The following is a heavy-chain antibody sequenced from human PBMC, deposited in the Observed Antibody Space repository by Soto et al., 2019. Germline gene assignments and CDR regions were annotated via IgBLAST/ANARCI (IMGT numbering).Heavy chain of an antibody. Sequence: GASVKVSCKASGYTFTGYYMHWVRQAPGQGLEWMGWINPNSGGTNYAQKFQGWVTMTRDTSISTAYMELRSLRSDDTAVYYCIMNIAGAGYWGQGTLVTVSS. CDR2: INPNSGGT. CDR3: IMNIAGAGY. D-gene: IGHD6-19*01. J-gene: IGHJ4*02. CDR1: GYTFTGYY. V-gene: IGHV1-2*04.